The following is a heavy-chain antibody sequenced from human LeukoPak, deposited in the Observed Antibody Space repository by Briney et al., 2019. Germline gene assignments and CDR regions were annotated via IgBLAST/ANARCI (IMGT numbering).Heavy chain of an antibody. CDR1: GVSFSGYY. Sequence: SETLSLTCAVYGVSFSGYYWSWIRQPPGKGLEWIGEINHSGSTNYNPSLKSRGTISVDTSNNQFSLKLSSVTAADTAVYYCARGEMATIRNWGQGTLVTVSS. CDR2: INHSGST. J-gene: IGHJ4*02. V-gene: IGHV4-34*01. D-gene: IGHD5-24*01. CDR3: ARGEMATIRN.